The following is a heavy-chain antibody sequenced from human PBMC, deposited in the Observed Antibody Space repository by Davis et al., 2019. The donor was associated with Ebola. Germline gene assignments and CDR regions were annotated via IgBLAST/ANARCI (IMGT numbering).Heavy chain of an antibody. J-gene: IGHJ6*02. D-gene: IGHD4-23*01. CDR2: IIPIFGTA. V-gene: IGHV1-69*13. CDR1: GGTFSSYA. CDR3: ARDRVDYGGNEGLDV. Sequence: SVKVSCKASGGTFSSYAISWVRQAPGQGLEWMGGIIPIFGTANYAQKFQGRVTITADESTSTAYMELSSLRSEDTAVYYCARDRVDYGGNEGLDVWGQGTTVTVSS.